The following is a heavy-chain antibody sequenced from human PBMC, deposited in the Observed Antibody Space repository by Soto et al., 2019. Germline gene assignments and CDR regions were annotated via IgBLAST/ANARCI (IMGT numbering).Heavy chain of an antibody. CDR1: GYTFTSYA. V-gene: IGHV1-3*01. CDR2: INAGNGNT. Sequence: ASVKVSCKASGYTFTSYAMHWVRQAPGQRLEWMGWINAGNGNTKYSQKFQGRFTISRDNSRNTLYLQMESLRIEDTAVYYCAKDQVSGYSSGRTMDVWGQGTTVTVSS. J-gene: IGHJ6*02. D-gene: IGHD6-25*01. CDR3: AKDQVSGYSSGRTMDV.